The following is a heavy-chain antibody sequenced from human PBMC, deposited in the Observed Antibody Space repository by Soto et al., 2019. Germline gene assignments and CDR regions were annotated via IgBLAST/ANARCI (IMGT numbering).Heavy chain of an antibody. CDR1: GFNFNNHA. Sequence: QVQLVESGGGVVQPGRSLRLSCAASGFNFNNHAMHWVRQAAGKGLEWVAVTSYDGSIKFYPDSVEGRFTISRENSKNTVYLQINSLRPEDTAVYNCARGVDRTFDYWGQGTLVTVSS. CDR3: ARGVDRTFDY. CDR2: TSYDGSIK. V-gene: IGHV3-30-3*01. J-gene: IGHJ4*02.